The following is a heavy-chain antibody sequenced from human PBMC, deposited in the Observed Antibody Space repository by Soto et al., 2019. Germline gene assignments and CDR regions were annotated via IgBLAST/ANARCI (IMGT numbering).Heavy chain of an antibody. V-gene: IGHV2-5*02. CDR3: AHSSAAGTIYYFED. D-gene: IGHD6-13*01. Sequence: QITLKESGPTLVKPTQTLTLTCTFSGFSLSTSGVGVDWIRQPPGEALEWLAIIYGDDDQQYSPSLKSRHTSPTNTSKNQGVLTMTNMDPVDTATHHCAHSSAAGTIYYFEDWGQGPLVTVSS. CDR2: IYGDDDQ. CDR1: GFSLSTSGVG. J-gene: IGHJ4*02.